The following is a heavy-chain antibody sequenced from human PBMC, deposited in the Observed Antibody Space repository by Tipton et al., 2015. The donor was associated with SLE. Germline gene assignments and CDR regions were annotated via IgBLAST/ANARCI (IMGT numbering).Heavy chain of an antibody. Sequence: QLVQSGAEVKKPGASVKVSCKASGYTFTSYGISWVRQAPGQGLEWMGWMNPNSGNTGYAQKFQGRVTMTRNTSVSTAYMELSSLRSEDTAVYYCATSLSGSYYYYMDVWGKGTTVTVSS. D-gene: IGHD1-26*01. CDR2: MNPNSGNT. CDR3: ATSLSGSYYYYMDV. J-gene: IGHJ6*03. V-gene: IGHV1-8*02. CDR1: GYTFTSYG.